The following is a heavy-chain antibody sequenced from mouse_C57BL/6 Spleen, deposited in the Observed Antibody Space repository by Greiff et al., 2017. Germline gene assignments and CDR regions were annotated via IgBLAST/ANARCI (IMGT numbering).Heavy chain of an antibody. CDR3: ARDNKMAMDY. CDR2: ISDGGSYT. V-gene: IGHV5-4*01. CDR1: GFTFSSYA. Sequence: EVNVVESGGGLVKPGGSLKLSCAASGFTFSSYAMSWVRQTPEKRLEWVATISDGGSYTYYPDNVKGRFTISRDNAKNNLYLQMSHLKSEDTAMYYCARDNKMAMDYWGQGTSVTVSS. J-gene: IGHJ4*01.